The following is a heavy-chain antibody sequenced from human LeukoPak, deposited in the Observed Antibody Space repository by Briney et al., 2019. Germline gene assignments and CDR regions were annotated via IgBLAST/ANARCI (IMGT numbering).Heavy chain of an antibody. D-gene: IGHD2-2*01. J-gene: IGHJ4*02. CDR2: IYPGDSDT. V-gene: IGHV5-51*01. CDR1: GYSFTSYW. CDR3: ARHCSSTSCYAGFDY. Sequence: GESLKISCKGSGYSFTSYWIGWVRQMPGKGLEWMGIIYPGDSDTRYSPSFQSQVTISADKSISTAYLQWSSLKASDTAMYYCARHCSSTSCYAGFDYWGQGTLVTVSS.